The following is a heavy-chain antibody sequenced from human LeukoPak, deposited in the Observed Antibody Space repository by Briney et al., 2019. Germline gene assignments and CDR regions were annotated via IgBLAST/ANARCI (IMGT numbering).Heavy chain of an antibody. CDR2: IKSKTDGGTT. CDR3: ARGFSIMITFGGVIVRDYFDY. V-gene: IGHV3-15*01. D-gene: IGHD3-16*02. Sequence: GGSLRLSCAASGFTFSNAWMSWVRQAPGKGLEWVGRIKSKTDGGTTNYAAPVKGRFTISRDDSKTTLYLQMNSLRAEDTAVYYCARGFSIMITFGGVIVRDYFDYWGQGTLVTVSS. CDR1: GFTFSNAW. J-gene: IGHJ4*02.